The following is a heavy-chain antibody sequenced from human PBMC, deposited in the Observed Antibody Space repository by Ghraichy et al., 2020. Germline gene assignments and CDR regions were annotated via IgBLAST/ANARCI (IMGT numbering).Heavy chain of an antibody. V-gene: IGHV4-39*01. CDR1: GGSISSSNYY. CDR2: IYYSGNT. J-gene: IGHJ4*02. CDR3: ARLWNYYGSGSDY. Sequence: PETLSLTCTVSGGSISSSNYYWGWIRQPPGKGLEWIGNIYYSGNTYYNPSLKSRVIISVDTSKNQFSLKLNSVTAADTAVYYCARLWNYYGSGSDYWGQGTLVTVSS. D-gene: IGHD3-10*01.